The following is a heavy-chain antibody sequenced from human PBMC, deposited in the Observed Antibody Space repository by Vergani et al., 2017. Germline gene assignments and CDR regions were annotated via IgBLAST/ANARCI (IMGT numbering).Heavy chain of an antibody. D-gene: IGHD6-13*01. J-gene: IGHJ4*02. CDR2: IWYDGSNK. Sequence: QVQLVESGGGVVQPGRSLRLSCAASGFTFSSYSMHWVRPAPGKGLEWVAVIWYDGSNKYYADSVKGRFTISRDNSKNTLYLQMNSLRAEDTAVYYCARDPGYSSSWYYFDYWGQGTLVTVSS. CDR1: GFTFSSYS. V-gene: IGHV3-33*01. CDR3: ARDPGYSSSWYYFDY.